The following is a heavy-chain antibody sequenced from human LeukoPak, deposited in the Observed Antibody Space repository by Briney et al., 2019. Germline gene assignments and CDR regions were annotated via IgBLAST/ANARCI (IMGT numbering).Heavy chain of an antibody. Sequence: SETLSLTCTVSGGSISSYYWSWIRQPPGKGPEWIGYISYSGSTNYNPSLKSRVTMSVDASKKQFSLKLSSVTAADTAVYYCARGSGDYGLNYFDYWGQGTLVTVSS. CDR3: ARGSGDYGLNYFDY. CDR1: GGSISSYY. CDR2: ISYSGST. D-gene: IGHD4-17*01. J-gene: IGHJ4*02. V-gene: IGHV4-59*01.